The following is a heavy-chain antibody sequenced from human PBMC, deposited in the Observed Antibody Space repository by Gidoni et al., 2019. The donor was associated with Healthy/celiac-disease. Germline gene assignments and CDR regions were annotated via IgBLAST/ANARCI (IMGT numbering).Heavy chain of an antibody. J-gene: IGHJ4*02. CDR2: ISSSSSYI. D-gene: IGHD1-1*01. Sequence: EVQLVESGGGLVKPGGSLRLSCVACAFPFSRYSMTWVRQAPGKGLEGVSSISSSSSYIYHADSVKGRFTISRDNAKNSLYLQMNSLRAEDTAVYYCARAERKIGYFDYWGQGTLVTVSS. CDR1: AFPFSRYS. V-gene: IGHV3-21*01. CDR3: ARAERKIGYFDY.